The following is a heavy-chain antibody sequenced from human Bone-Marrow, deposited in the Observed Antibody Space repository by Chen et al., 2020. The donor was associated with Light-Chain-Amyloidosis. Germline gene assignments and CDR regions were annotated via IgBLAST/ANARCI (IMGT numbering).Heavy chain of an antibody. CDR3: AREFQYYYDSSGYVDY. Sequence: QVQLQESGPGLVKPSETLSLTCTVSGGPISSYDWSWIRQPAGKGLEWIGRIYTSGSTNYNPSLKSRVTMSVDTSKNQFSLKLSSVTAADTAVYYCAREFQYYYDSSGYVDYWGQGTLVTVSS. CDR1: GGPISSYD. V-gene: IGHV4-4*07. D-gene: IGHD3-22*01. J-gene: IGHJ4*02. CDR2: IYTSGST.